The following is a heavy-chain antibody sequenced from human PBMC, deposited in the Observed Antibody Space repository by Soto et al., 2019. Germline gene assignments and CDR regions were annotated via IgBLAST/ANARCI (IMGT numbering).Heavy chain of an antibody. Sequence: PGGSRRRSWADSGFRFSSYSMSWVRQTPGKGLEWVAAITATGDRTYYADSVTGRFTISRDNSKKTHYLQMTSLRAEDTAMYYCATMNGYFEYWGQGTPVTVSS. CDR3: ATMNGYFEY. D-gene: IGHD3-22*01. CDR2: ITATGDRT. J-gene: IGHJ4*02. CDR1: GFRFSSYS. V-gene: IGHV3-23*01.